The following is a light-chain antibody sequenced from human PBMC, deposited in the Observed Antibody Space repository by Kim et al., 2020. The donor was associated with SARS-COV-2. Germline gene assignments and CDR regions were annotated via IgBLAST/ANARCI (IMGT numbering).Light chain of an antibody. CDR3: QQYANSLPLT. V-gene: IGKV3-20*01. Sequence: EIVLTQSPGTLSLSPGERAILSCRASQSVSNNYLAWYQRKPGQAPRLLIYGASSRVTGIPDRFSGSGSGTDFTLTISRLEPEDFAVYYCQQYANSLPLTFGGGTKVDIK. CDR2: GAS. CDR1: QSVSNNY. J-gene: IGKJ4*01.